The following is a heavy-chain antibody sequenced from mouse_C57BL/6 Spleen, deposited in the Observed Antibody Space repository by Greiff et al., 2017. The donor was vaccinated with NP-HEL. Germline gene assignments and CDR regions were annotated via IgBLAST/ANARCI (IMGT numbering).Heavy chain of an antibody. Sequence: EVQLMESGGGLVKPGGSLKLSCAASGFTFSSYAMSWVRQTPEKRLEWVATISDGGSYTYYPDNVKGRFTISRDNAKNNLYLQMSHLKSEDTAVYYCARAGYYAYYAMDYWGQGTSVTVSS. CDR3: ARAGYYAYYAMDY. V-gene: IGHV5-4*01. J-gene: IGHJ4*01. D-gene: IGHD2-3*01. CDR1: GFTFSSYA. CDR2: ISDGGSYT.